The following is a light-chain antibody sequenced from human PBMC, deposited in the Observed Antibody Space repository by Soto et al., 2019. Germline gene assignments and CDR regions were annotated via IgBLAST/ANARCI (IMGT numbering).Light chain of an antibody. CDR2: GAS. V-gene: IGKV1-8*01. CDR3: QQYYSYPRA. CDR1: QGVRSY. Sequence: AIPLTQSPSSLSASVGDRVTITCRASQGVRSYLAWYQQKPGQAPKLLIYGASTLQSGVPSRFSGSGSGTDFTLTISCLQSEDFATYYCQQYYSYPRAFGQGTKVEIK. J-gene: IGKJ1*01.